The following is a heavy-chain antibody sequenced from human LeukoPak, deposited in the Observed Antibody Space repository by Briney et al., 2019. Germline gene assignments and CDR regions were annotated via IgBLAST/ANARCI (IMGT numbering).Heavy chain of an antibody. CDR3: ARAYFYDNSGYYHGPAFDY. V-gene: IGHV3-48*03. J-gene: IGHJ4*02. D-gene: IGHD3-22*01. CDR1: GFTFSSYE. CDR2: ISRGSTK. Sequence: PGGSLRLSCAASGFTFSSYEMNWVRQAPGEGLEWVSYISRGSTKYYADSVRGRFTISRDNAKNSLYLQMNSLRAEDTAVYYCARAYFYDNSGYYHGPAFDYWGQGSLVTVSS.